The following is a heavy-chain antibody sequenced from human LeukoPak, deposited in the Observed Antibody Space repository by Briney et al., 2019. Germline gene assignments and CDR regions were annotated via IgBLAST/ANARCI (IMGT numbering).Heavy chain of an antibody. D-gene: IGHD3-22*01. Sequence: SETLSLTCTVSGGSISSYYWSWIRQPPGKGLEWIGYIYYSGSTNYNPSLKSRVTISVDTSKNQFSLKLSSVTAADTAVYYCAREAHYYDSSGYCYGHYGMDVWGQGTTVTVSS. J-gene: IGHJ6*02. V-gene: IGHV4-59*01. CDR1: GGSISSYY. CDR2: IYYSGST. CDR3: AREAHYYDSSGYCYGHYGMDV.